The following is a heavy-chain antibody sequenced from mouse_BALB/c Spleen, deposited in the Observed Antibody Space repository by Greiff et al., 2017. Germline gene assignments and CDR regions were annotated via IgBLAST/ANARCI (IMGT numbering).Heavy chain of an antibody. D-gene: IGHD2-3*01. V-gene: IGHV1-80*01. CDR2: IYPGDGDT. Sequence: LMESGAELVRPGSSVKISCKASGYAFSSYWMNWVKQRPGQGLEWIGQIYPGDGDTNYNGKFKGKATLTADKSSSTAYMQLSSLTSEDSAVYFCARCGIYDGYYGFAYWGQGTLVTVSA. CDR3: ARCGIYDGYYGFAY. CDR1: GYAFSSYW. J-gene: IGHJ3*01.